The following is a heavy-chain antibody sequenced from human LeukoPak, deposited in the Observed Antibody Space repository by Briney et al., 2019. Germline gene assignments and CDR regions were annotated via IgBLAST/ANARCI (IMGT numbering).Heavy chain of an antibody. Sequence: SAKVSCKASGGTFSSYAISWVRQAPGQGLEWMGGIIPIFGTANYAQKFQGRVTITADESTSTAYMELSSLRSEDTAVYYCARAPEGGYCSSTSCYGPYNWFDPWGQGTPVTVSS. J-gene: IGHJ5*02. CDR2: IIPIFGTA. CDR3: ARAPEGGYCSSTSCYGPYNWFDP. CDR1: GGTFSSYA. V-gene: IGHV1-69*13. D-gene: IGHD2-2*01.